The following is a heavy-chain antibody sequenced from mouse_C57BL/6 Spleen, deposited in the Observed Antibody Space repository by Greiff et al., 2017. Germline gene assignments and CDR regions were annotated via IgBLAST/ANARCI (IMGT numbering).Heavy chain of an antibody. CDR2: ISPGSGST. Sequence: QVQLQQPGAELVKPGASVKMSCKASGYTFTSYWITWVKQRPGQGLEWIGDISPGSGSTNYNEKFKSKATLTVDTASSTAYMQLSTLTSEDSAVSYWAIRAYDCYLYYFAYWGQGTTLTVSS. CDR1: GYTFTSYW. J-gene: IGHJ2*01. D-gene: IGHD2-3*01. V-gene: IGHV1-55*01. CDR3: AIRAYDCYLYYFAY.